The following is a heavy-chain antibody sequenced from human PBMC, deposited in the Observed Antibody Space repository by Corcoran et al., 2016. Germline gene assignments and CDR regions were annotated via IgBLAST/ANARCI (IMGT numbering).Heavy chain of an antibody. CDR2: INHSGSN. CDR3: AREVGGIAVAGSFDY. D-gene: IGHD6-19*01. V-gene: IGHV4-34*01. Sequence: QVQLQQWGAGLLKPSETLYLTCEVYGGSFSGYYLSWVRQPPGQGLEWIGEINHSGSNNYNPSLKSRVNISVDTSKNQFSLKLSSVTAADTAVYYCAREVGGIAVAGSFDYWGQGTLVTVSS. J-gene: IGHJ4*02. CDR1: GGSFSGYY.